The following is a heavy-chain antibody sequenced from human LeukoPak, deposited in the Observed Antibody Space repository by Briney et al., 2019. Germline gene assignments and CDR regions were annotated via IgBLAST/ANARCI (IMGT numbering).Heavy chain of an antibody. CDR1: GGSISSYY. D-gene: IGHD6-13*01. CDR2: IYYSGST. J-gene: IGHJ5*02. CDR3: ARPTNRSWYHPFDP. Sequence: SETLSLTCTVSGGSISSYYWSWIRQPPGKGLEWIGSIYYSGSTYYNPSLKSRVTISVDTSKNQFSLKLSSVTAADTAVYYCARPTNRSWYHPFDPWGQGTLVTVSS. V-gene: IGHV4-39*01.